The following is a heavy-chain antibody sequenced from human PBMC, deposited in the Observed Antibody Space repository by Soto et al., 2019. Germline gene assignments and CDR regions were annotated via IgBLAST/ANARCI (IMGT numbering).Heavy chain of an antibody. J-gene: IGHJ6*02. Sequence: ASVQVSCKASGYLFTANYMHWVRQAPGQELGWMGRINPNSGGTNYAQKFQGRVTMTRDTSISTAYTELSSLRSEDTAVYYSACSCRTIVVVVSGYCGLDVWGQGNTVTVFS. CDR1: GYLFTANY. D-gene: IGHD3-3*01. CDR3: ACSCRTIVVVVSGYCGLDV. CDR2: INPNSGGT. V-gene: IGHV1-2*06.